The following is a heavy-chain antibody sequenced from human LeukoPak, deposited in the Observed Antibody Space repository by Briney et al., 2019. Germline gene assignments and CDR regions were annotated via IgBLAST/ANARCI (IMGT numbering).Heavy chain of an antibody. V-gene: IGHV3-23*01. Sequence: GTLSLTCAVSGGSISSSNWWSWVRQAPGKGLEWVSAISGSGGSTYYADSVKGRFTISRDNSRNTLYLQMNSLRAEDTAVYYCAKDGRDDFWSGYSSFDPWGQGTLVTVSS. J-gene: IGHJ5*02. CDR3: AKDGRDDFWSGYSSFDP. CDR1: GGSISSSN. D-gene: IGHD3-3*01. CDR2: ISGSGGST.